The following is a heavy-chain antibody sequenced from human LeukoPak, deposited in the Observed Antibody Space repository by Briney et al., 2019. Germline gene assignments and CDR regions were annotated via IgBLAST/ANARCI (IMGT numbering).Heavy chain of an antibody. J-gene: IGHJ3*02. V-gene: IGHV3-23*01. CDR3: AKDLFFIAVAGSGDAFDI. CDR2: ISGSGGST. D-gene: IGHD6-19*01. Sequence: PGGSLRLSCAASGFTFSSYAMSWVRQAPGKGLEWVSAISGSGGSTYYADSVKGRFTISRDNSKNTLYLQMNSLRAEDTAVYYCAKDLFFIAVAGSGDAFDIWGQGTMVTVSS. CDR1: GFTFSSYA.